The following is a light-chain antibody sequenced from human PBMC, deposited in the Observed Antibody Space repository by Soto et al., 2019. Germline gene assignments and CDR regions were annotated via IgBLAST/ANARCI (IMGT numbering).Light chain of an antibody. CDR3: TSWDDSLNAVV. J-gene: IGLJ2*01. CDR1: SSNIGSYT. V-gene: IGLV1-44*01. Sequence: QSVLTQPPSASGTPGQRVTISCSGSSSNIGSYTVNWYQQLPGTAPKLIIYNNNHRPSGVPDRFSGSKSGTTASLAISGLQSDDEAHYYCTSWDDSLNAVVFGGGTKLTVL. CDR2: NNN.